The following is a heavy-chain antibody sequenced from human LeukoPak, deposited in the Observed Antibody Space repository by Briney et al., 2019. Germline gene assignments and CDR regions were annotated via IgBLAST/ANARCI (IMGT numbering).Heavy chain of an antibody. Sequence: GESLKIPCKGSGYSFTSYRIGWARQMPGKGLEWMGIIYPGDSDTRYSPSFQGQVTISADKSISTAYLQWSSLKASDTAMYYCARLGMGRTNWFDPWGQGTLVTVSS. CDR2: IYPGDSDT. J-gene: IGHJ5*02. D-gene: IGHD1-26*01. CDR1: GYSFTSYR. V-gene: IGHV5-51*01. CDR3: ARLGMGRTNWFDP.